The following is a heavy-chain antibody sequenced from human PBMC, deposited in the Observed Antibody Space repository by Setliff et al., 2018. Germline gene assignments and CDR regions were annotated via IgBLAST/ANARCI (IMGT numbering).Heavy chain of an antibody. V-gene: IGHV1-2*02. Sequence: ASVKVSCKASGYTFTGYYFHWVRQAPGQGLEWMGWINPNNGDTKSAQKFQGRLTMTRDTSISTAYMELSSLRSDDTAVYYCARQPMDTIMVTFDYWGQGILVTSPQ. CDR3: ARQPMDTIMVTFDY. D-gene: IGHD5-12*01. CDR1: GYTFTGYY. J-gene: IGHJ4*02. CDR2: INPNNGDT.